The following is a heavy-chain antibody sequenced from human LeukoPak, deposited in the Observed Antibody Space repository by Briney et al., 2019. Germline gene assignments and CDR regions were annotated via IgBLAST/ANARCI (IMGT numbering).Heavy chain of an antibody. CDR2: ISAYNGNT. V-gene: IGHV1-18*01. D-gene: IGHD6-19*01. CDR3: AGSFHWLPFEAFAS. J-gene: IGHJ4*02. CDR1: GYTFTSYG. Sequence: GASVKVSCKASGYTFTSYGISWVRQAPGQGLEWMGWISAYNGNTNYAQKLQGRVTMTTDTSTSTAYMELRSLGSDAPPVFYFAGSFHWLPFEAFASWGQGPLFTASS.